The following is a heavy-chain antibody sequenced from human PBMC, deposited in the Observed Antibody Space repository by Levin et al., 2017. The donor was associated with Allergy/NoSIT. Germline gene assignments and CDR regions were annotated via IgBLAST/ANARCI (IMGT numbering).Heavy chain of an antibody. CDR1: GYTFTSYD. J-gene: IGHJ4*02. CDR2: MNPNSGNT. CDR3: ARVTRSAAGTGY. V-gene: IGHV1-8*01. Sequence: ASVKVSCKASGYTFTSYDINWVRQATGQGLEWMGWMNPNSGNTGYAQKFQGRVTMTRNTSISTAYMELSSLRSEDTAVYYCARVTRSAAGTGYWGQGTLVTVSS. D-gene: IGHD6-13*01.